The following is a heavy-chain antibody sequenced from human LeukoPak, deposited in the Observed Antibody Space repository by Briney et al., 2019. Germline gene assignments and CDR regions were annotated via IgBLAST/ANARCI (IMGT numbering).Heavy chain of an antibody. V-gene: IGHV4-31*03. CDR3: ARQSRRYVYYDSSGLYYFDY. D-gene: IGHD3-22*01. Sequence: PSETLSLTCSVSGGSISTGSYYWSWIRQHPGKGLEWIGHIFYSGSTYYNPSLKSRLTISVDTSKNQFSLKLSSVTAADTAVYYCARQSRRYVYYDSSGLYYFDYWGQGTLVTVSS. CDR2: IFYSGST. CDR1: GGSISTGSYY. J-gene: IGHJ4*02.